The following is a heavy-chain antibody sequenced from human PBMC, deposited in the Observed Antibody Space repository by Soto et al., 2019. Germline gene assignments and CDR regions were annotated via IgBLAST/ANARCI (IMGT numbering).Heavy chain of an antibody. D-gene: IGHD1-26*01. V-gene: IGHV1-69*13. J-gene: IGHJ4*02. CDR1: GGTFSSHA. CDR2: IIPIFGTA. CDR3: ASLLMQRSGSYRPIDY. Sequence: SVKVSCKASGGTFSSHAISWVRQAPGQGLEWMGGIIPIFGTANYAQKFQGRVTITADESTSTAYMELGSLRSEDTAVYYCASLLMQRSGSYRPIDYWGQGTLVTVSS.